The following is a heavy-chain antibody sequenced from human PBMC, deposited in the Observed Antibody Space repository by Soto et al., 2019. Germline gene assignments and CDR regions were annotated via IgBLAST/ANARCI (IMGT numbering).Heavy chain of an antibody. Sequence: PWWSLRLSCSASVFTFSSYSMNWVRQAPGKGLEWVSSISSSSSYIYYADSVKGRFTISRDNAKNSLYLQMNSLRAEDTAVYYCARAGGYCSGGSCYPPYYFDYWGQGTLVTVSS. J-gene: IGHJ4*02. CDR3: ARAGGYCSGGSCYPPYYFDY. D-gene: IGHD2-15*01. CDR1: VFTFSSYS. V-gene: IGHV3-21*01. CDR2: ISSSSSYI.